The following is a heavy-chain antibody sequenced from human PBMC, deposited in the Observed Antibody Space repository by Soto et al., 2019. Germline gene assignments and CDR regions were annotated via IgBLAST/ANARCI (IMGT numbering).Heavy chain of an antibody. CDR3: ATSLDV. V-gene: IGHV3-48*01. CDR1: GFTFDDYA. CDR2: ISSSSSTI. Sequence: PGGSLRLSCAASGFTFDDYAMHWVRQAPGKGLEWVSGISSSSSTIYYADSVKGRFTISRDNAKNSLYLQMNSLRAEDTAVYYCATSLDVWGQGTTVTVSS. J-gene: IGHJ6*02.